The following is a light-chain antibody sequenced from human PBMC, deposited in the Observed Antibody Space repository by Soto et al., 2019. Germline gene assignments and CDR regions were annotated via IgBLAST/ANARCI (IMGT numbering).Light chain of an antibody. J-gene: IGKJ1*01. CDR2: QAS. Sequence: EVVLTQSPGTLSLSPGERATLSCRASQSVRSTYLAWYRQNPGQAPRLLIYQASNRATGIPDRFSGSGSGAVFTITISRLEPEDFAVYYCQQYWSSPRTFGQGTKVEIK. CDR1: QSVRSTY. V-gene: IGKV3-20*01. CDR3: QQYWSSPRT.